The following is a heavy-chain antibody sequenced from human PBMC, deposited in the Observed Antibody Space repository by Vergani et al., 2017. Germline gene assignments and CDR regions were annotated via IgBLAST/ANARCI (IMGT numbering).Heavy chain of an antibody. CDR2: ISYDGSNK. V-gene: IGHV3-30-3*01. Sequence: QVQLVESGGGVVQPGRSLRLSCAASGFTFSSYAMHWVRQAPGKGLEWVAVISYDGSNKYYADSVKGRFTISRDNSKNTLYLQMNSLRTEDTAVYYCATFPRYCSGGNCYNWGQGTLVTVSP. CDR1: GFTFSSYA. D-gene: IGHD2-15*01. CDR3: ATFPRYCSGGNCYN. J-gene: IGHJ4*02.